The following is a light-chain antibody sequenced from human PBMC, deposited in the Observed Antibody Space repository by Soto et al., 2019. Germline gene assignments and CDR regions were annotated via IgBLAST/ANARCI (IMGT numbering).Light chain of an antibody. V-gene: IGKV1-5*01. J-gene: IGKJ5*01. Sequence: DIQMTQSPSTLSASVGDRVTITCVARQTISIWLAWYQQKPGKAPKLLIYDASILESGVPSRFSGSGSGTEFTLTISGLLPEDFAAYHCQQLYTLPFTFGQGTRLEI. CDR2: DAS. CDR3: QQLYTLPFT. CDR1: QTISIW.